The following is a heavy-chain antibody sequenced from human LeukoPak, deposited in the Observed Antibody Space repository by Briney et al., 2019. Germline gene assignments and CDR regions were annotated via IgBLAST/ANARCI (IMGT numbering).Heavy chain of an antibody. D-gene: IGHD6-13*01. CDR1: GGSFSGYY. V-gene: IGHV4-34*01. Sequence: SETLSLTCAVYGGSFSGYYWSWIRQPPGKGLEWIGEINHSGSTNYNPSLKSRVTMSVDTSKNQFSLKLSSVTAADTAVYYCARAGSWQPFDYWGQGTLVTVSS. CDR2: INHSGST. CDR3: ARAGSWQPFDY. J-gene: IGHJ4*02.